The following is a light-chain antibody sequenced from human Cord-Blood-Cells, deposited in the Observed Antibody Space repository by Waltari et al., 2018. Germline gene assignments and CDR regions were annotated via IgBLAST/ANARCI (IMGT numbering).Light chain of an antibody. Sequence: QSALTQPASVSGSPGQSLTISCTGTSSDVAGYNYVSWYQQHPGKAPTLMIYDVINRPSGVSNRFSSAKSGNTASLTISGLQAEDEADYYCSSYTSSSTYVFGTGTKVTVL. CDR1: SSDVAGYNY. J-gene: IGLJ1*01. CDR3: SSYTSSSTYV. CDR2: DVI. V-gene: IGLV2-14*03.